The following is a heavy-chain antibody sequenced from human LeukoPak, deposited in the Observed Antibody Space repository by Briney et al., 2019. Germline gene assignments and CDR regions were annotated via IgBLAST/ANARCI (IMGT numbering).Heavy chain of an antibody. J-gene: IGHJ3*02. CDR3: ATALDPGYSSSWNSWSPTAFDI. D-gene: IGHD6-13*01. CDR2: INPSGGST. Sequence: ASVKVSCKASGYTFTSYYMHWVRQAPGQGLEWMGIINPSGGSTSYAQKFQGRVTMTRDTSTSTVYMELSSLRSEDTAVYYCATALDPGYSSSWNSWSPTAFDIWGQGTMVTVSS. V-gene: IGHV1-46*01. CDR1: GYTFTSYY.